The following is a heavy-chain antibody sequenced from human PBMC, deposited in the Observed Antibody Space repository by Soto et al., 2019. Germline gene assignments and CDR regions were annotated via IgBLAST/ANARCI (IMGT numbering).Heavy chain of an antibody. D-gene: IGHD3-22*01. V-gene: IGHV1-46*01. Sequence: QVQLVQSGAEVKKPGASVKVSCKASGYTFTSYYMHWVRQAPGQGLEWMGIINPSGGSTSYAEKFKGRVTMTRDTSTSTVYMELSSLRSEVTAVYYCARDPGDSNPKGYFDYWGQGTLVTVSS. J-gene: IGHJ4*02. CDR3: ARDPGDSNPKGYFDY. CDR1: GYTFTSYY. CDR2: INPSGGST.